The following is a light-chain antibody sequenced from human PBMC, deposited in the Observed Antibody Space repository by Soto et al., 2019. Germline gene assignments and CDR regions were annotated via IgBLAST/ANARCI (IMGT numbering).Light chain of an antibody. J-gene: IGKJ5*01. CDR2: DAS. CDR3: QQRSNWPSIS. V-gene: IGKV3-11*01. CDR1: QSVGSY. Sequence: EIVLTQSPATLSLSPGERATLSCRASQSVGSYLAWYQHKPGQAPRLLIYDASSRATGIPARFGGSGSGTDFTLTISGLEPEDFAVYYCQQRSNWPSISFGQGTRLEIK.